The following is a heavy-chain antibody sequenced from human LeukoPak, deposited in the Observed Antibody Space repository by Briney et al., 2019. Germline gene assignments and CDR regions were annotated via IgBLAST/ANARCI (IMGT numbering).Heavy chain of an antibody. CDR1: GFTFSSYA. Sequence: PGGSLRLSCAASGFTFSSYAMSWVRQAPGKGLEWVSVIYSGGSTYYADSVKGRFTISRDNSKNTLYLQMNSLRAEDTAVYYCARDLGYGALTFDYWGQGTLVTVSS. J-gene: IGHJ4*02. D-gene: IGHD4-17*01. CDR3: ARDLGYGALTFDY. V-gene: IGHV3-53*01. CDR2: IYSGGST.